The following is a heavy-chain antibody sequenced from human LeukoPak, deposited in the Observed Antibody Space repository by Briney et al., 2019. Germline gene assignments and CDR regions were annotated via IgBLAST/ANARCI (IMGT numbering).Heavy chain of an antibody. CDR3: ARDERAENPINAFDI. CDR2: IKQDGSEK. CDR1: GFTFSDYY. D-gene: IGHD1-14*01. J-gene: IGHJ3*02. Sequence: PGGSLRLSCAASGFTFSDYYMSWIRQAPGKGLEWVANIKQDGSEKYYVDSVKGRFTISRDNAKNSLYLQMNSLRAEDTAVYYCARDERAENPINAFDIWGQGTMVTVSS. V-gene: IGHV3-7*01.